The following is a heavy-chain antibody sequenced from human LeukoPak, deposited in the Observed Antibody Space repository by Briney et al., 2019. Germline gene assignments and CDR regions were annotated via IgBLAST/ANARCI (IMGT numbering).Heavy chain of an antibody. Sequence: GGSLRLSCAASGFTFSSYGMSWVRQAPGKGLEWVAALSGSGDSTYYADSVKGRFTISRDNSRNTLYLQMNSLRAEDTALYYCARDGYCSSTSCNEFDYWGQGTLVTVSS. CDR3: ARDGYCSSTSCNEFDY. CDR1: GFTFSSYG. J-gene: IGHJ4*02. D-gene: IGHD2-2*01. CDR2: LSGSGDST. V-gene: IGHV3-23*01.